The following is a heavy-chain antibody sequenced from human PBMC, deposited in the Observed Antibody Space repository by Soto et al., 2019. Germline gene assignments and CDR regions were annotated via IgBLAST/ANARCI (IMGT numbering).Heavy chain of an antibody. V-gene: IGHV3-11*06. CDR2: ISGSSDNT. D-gene: IGHD3-22*01. Sequence: GGSLRLSCAASGFTFSDYYMSWIRQAPGKGLEWLSYISGSSDNTNYADSVKGRFTISRDNAKKSLYLEMNSLRAEDTAVYYCATITMMTWGQGTPVTVYS. CDR1: GFTFSDYY. J-gene: IGHJ5*02. CDR3: ATITMMT.